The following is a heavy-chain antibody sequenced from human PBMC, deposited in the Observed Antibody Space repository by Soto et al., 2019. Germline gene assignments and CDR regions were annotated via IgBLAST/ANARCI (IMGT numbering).Heavy chain of an antibody. J-gene: IGHJ4*02. D-gene: IGHD2-15*01. Sequence: GESLKISCKGSGYSFPSYWIGWVRQMPGRGLEWMGIIYPGDSDTRYSPSFQGQVTISADKSISTAYLQWSSLKASDTAMYYCARLGDIVVVVAATSHYDYWGQGTLVTVSS. CDR3: ARLGDIVVVVAATSHYDY. CDR2: IYPGDSDT. V-gene: IGHV5-51*01. CDR1: GYSFPSYW.